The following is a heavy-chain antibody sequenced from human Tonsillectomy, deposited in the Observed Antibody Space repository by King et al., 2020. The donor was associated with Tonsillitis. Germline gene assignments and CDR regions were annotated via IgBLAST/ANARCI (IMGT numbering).Heavy chain of an antibody. CDR3: ARGHYHDSGGYRDFDY. CDR2: INSDGSST. J-gene: IGHJ4*02. CDR1: GFTFSSYW. D-gene: IGHD3-22*01. Sequence: VQLVESGGGLVQPGGSLRLSCAASGFTFSSYWMHWVRQAPGKGLVWVSRINSDGSSTSYADSVKGRFTISRDNAKNTLYLQMNSRRAEETAVYYCARGHYHDSGGYRDFDYWGQGTLVTVSS. V-gene: IGHV3-74*01.